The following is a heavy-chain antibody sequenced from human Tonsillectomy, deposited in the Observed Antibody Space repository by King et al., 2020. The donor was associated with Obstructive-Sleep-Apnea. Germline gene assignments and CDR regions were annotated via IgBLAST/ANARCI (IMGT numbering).Heavy chain of an antibody. Sequence: VQLVESGGGLVQPGGSLRLSCVASGFTFSRYWMHWVRHAPGKGLVWVSRINSDGSYTGYADSEKGRFTISRDNAKNTLYLQMNSLRAEDTAVYYCVRETMTTVTRTWFDPWGQGTLVTVSS. CDR2: INSDGSYT. CDR1: GFTFSRYW. CDR3: VRETMTTVTRTWFDP. D-gene: IGHD4-11*01. J-gene: IGHJ5*02. V-gene: IGHV3-74*01.